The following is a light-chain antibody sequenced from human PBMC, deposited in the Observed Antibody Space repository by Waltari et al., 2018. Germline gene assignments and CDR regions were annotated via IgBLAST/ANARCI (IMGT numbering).Light chain of an antibody. J-gene: IGKJ1*01. CDR2: SAS. Sequence: ELVLTQSPGTLSLSLGERATVSCRTSQSVSRALAWYQQKPGQDPRLLIYSASTRATVIPDRFSGSGSGTDFSLTISRLEPDDFAVYNCQHYLRLPVTFGQGTTVEI. V-gene: IGKV3-20*01. CDR1: QSVSRA. CDR3: QHYLRLPVT.